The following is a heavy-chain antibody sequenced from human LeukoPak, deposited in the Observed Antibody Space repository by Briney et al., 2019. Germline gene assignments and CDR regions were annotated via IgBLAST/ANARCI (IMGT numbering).Heavy chain of an antibody. J-gene: IGHJ6*03. D-gene: IGHD4-17*01. Sequence: GGSLRRSCAASGFTFSSYAMTWVRQAPGKGLEWVSAMRVIGGSTYYTDSVKGRFTISRDNSKNTLYLQMNSLRAEDTAVYFCAKDQTYGSMDVWGKGITVTVSS. V-gene: IGHV3-23*01. CDR2: MRVIGGST. CDR3: AKDQTYGSMDV. CDR1: GFTFSSYA.